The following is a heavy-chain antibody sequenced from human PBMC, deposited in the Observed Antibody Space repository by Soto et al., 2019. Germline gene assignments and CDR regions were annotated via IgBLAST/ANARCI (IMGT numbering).Heavy chain of an antibody. CDR3: AKDRMSFNSVWDAFDF. Sequence: EVQLLESGGGLVQPGGSLSLSCVASGFTLSNYAMSWVRQAPGKGPEWVSSIGGGSDTYYADSVKGRFIMSRDNSKSTLSLQMNSLRADDTAIYYCAKDRMSFNSVWDAFDFWGHGTMVTVSS. CDR2: IGGGSDT. D-gene: IGHD2-21*01. J-gene: IGHJ3*01. V-gene: IGHV3-23*01. CDR1: GFTLSNYA.